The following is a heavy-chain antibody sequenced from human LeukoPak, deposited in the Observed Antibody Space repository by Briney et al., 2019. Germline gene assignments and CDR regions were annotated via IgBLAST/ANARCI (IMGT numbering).Heavy chain of an antibody. CDR1: GFTFTNYW. CDR2: INQDGGEK. V-gene: IGHV3-7*01. J-gene: IGHJ4*02. CDR3: ARADY. Sequence: GWSLRLSCAASGFTFTNYWMSWVRQAPGKGLEWVANINQDGGEKYYVDSVKGRFTISRDNAKNSLYLQMNSLRAEDTAVYYCARADYWGQGTLVTVSS.